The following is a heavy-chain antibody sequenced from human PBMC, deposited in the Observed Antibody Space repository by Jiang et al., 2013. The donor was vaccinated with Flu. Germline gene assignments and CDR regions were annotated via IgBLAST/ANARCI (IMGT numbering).Heavy chain of an antibody. CDR3: ARVKPPITIFGVVTNYGMDV. CDR2: INAGNGNT. J-gene: IGHJ6*02. D-gene: IGHD3-3*01. V-gene: IGHV1-3*01. CDR1: GYTFTSYA. Sequence: GAEVKKPGASVKVSCKASGYTFTSYAMHWVRQAPGQRLEWMGWINAGNGNTKYSQKFQGRVTITRDTSASTAYMELSSLRSEDTAVYYCARVKPPITIFGVVTNYGMDVWGQGTTVTVSS.